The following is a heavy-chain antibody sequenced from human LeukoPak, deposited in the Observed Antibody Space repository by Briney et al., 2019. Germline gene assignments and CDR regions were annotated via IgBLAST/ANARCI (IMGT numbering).Heavy chain of an antibody. CDR2: ISGSGGSA. CDR3: AKDFSRGTLKRAYFDY. CDR1: GFTFSSYA. V-gene: IGHV3-23*01. D-gene: IGHD1-1*01. Sequence: GGSLRLSCAASGFTFSSYAMSWVRQAPGKGLEWVSAISGSGGSAYYADSVKGRFTISRDNSKNTLYLQMNSLRAEDTAVYYCAKDFSRGTLKRAYFDYWGQGTLVTVSS. J-gene: IGHJ4*02.